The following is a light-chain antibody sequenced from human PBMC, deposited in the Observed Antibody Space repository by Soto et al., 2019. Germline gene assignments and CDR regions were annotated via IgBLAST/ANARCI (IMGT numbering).Light chain of an antibody. CDR2: DDG. CDR1: NIGSES. J-gene: IGLJ1*01. Sequence: SYELTQPPSVSVAPGQTATITCGGNNIGSESVHWYQQKPGQAPVLVVYDDGNRPSGIPERFSGSNSGNTATLTISRVEAGDEADYYCHLWDSSSDQYVFXTGTKATVL. V-gene: IGLV3-21*02. CDR3: HLWDSSSDQYV.